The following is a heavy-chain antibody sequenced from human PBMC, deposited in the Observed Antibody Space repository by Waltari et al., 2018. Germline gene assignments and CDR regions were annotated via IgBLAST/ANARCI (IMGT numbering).Heavy chain of an antibody. D-gene: IGHD3-10*01. CDR2: ISGSGGST. Sequence: VQLLESGGGLVQPGGSLRLSCAASGFTFSSYAMSWVRPAPGKGLEWVPAISGSGGSTYYADSVKGRFTISRDNSKNTLYLQMNSLRAEDTAVYYCAKDYYGSGSYLASYYYYYMDVWGKGTTVTVSS. CDR3: AKDYYGSGSYLASYYYYYMDV. V-gene: IGHV3-23*01. CDR1: GFTFSSYA. J-gene: IGHJ6*03.